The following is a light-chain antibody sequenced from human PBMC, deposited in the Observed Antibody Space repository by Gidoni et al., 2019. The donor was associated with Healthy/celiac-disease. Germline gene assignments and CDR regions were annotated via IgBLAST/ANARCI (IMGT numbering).Light chain of an antibody. V-gene: IGKV1-39*01. CDR3: QQSYSTLT. J-gene: IGKJ3*01. CDR1: QSISSY. CDR2: AAS. Sequence: DIQMTQSPSSLSASVGDRVTITCRASQSISSYLNWYQQKPGKAHKLLIYAASSLQSGVPSRFIGSGSGTEFTLTISSLQPEDFATYYCQQSYSTLTFGPGTKVDIK.